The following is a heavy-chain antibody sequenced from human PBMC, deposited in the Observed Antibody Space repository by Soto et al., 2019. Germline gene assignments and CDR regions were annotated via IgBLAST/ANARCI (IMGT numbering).Heavy chain of an antibody. D-gene: IGHD6-19*01. CDR2: INHSGVT. CDR3: ARFSGSYYYAMDV. CDR1: GGCVKGYF. Sequence: KASESLSLTCAVYGGCVKGYFWGGIRQPPGKGLEWIGEINHSGVTNYKPSLKRRVTISVDTSKNQFSLQLKSVTAADTALYYCARFSGSYYYAMDVWGQGSTVTVSS. V-gene: IGHV4-34*01. J-gene: IGHJ6*02.